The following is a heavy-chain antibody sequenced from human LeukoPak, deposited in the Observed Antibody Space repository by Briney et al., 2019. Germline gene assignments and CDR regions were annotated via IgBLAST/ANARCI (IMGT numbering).Heavy chain of an antibody. CDR2: IYPDDSDT. J-gene: IGHJ4*02. D-gene: IGHD3-22*01. CDR3: ARRSDRSAHFDY. V-gene: IGHV5-51*01. Sequence: CESPNIPCHCPGYSYTRYRIGWERQTPGKGLEWMGIIYPDDSDTTYSPSFQGQVTISVDKSISTAYLRWSSLKASDSAMYYCARRSDRSAHFDYWGRGTLVTVSS. CDR1: GYSYTRYR.